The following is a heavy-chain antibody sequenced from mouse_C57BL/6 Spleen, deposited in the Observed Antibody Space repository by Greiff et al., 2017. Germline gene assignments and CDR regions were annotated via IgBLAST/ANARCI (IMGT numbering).Heavy chain of an antibody. CDR1: GYTFTSYW. CDR3: ARIEDYYGSGGYYFDY. D-gene: IGHD1-1*01. Sequence: QVQLQQSGTELVKPGASVKLSCKASGYTFTSYWMHWVKQRPGQGLEWIGQIYPGDGDTNYNGKFKGKATLTADKSSSTAYMQLSSLTSEDSAVYFCARIEDYYGSGGYYFDYWGQGTTLTVSS. V-gene: IGHV1-80*01. J-gene: IGHJ2*01. CDR2: IYPGDGDT.